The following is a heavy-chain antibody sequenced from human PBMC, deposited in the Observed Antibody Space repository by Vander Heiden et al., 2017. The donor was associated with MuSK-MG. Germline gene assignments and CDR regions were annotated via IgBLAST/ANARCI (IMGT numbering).Heavy chain of an antibody. Sequence: EVQLLASGGGLAQPGGSLRLACASSGFTFTTYALNWVRQAPGRGLEWVATISRSGESTFYADSVKGRFTISRDNSKNTLNLQMNSLRVEDTAVYFCAKDSAYCGGDCYSFFDYWGQGALVTVSS. D-gene: IGHD2-21*02. CDR2: ISRSGEST. V-gene: IGHV3-23*01. CDR3: AKDSAYCGGDCYSFFDY. CDR1: GFTFTTYA. J-gene: IGHJ4*02.